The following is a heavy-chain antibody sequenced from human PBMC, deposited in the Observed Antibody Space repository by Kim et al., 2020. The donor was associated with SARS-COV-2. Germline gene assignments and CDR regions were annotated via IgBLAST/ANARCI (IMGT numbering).Heavy chain of an antibody. V-gene: IGHV3-48*03. CDR3: ARSGY. CDR2: SSSGSTI. J-gene: IGHJ4*02. Sequence: SSSGSTIYYADSVKGRFTISRDNAKNSLYLQMNSLRAEDTAVYYCARSGYWGQGTLVTVSS.